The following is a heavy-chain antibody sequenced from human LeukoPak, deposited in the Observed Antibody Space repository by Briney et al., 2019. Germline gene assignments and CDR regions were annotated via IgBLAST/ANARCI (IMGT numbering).Heavy chain of an antibody. Sequence: SETLSLTCTVSGGSISSYYWSWIRQPAGKGLEWIGRIYTSGSTNYNPSLKSRVTMSVDTSMNQFSLKLSSVTAADTAVYYCAREDPNDYGDYVRPFDYWGQGTLVTVSS. D-gene: IGHD4-17*01. J-gene: IGHJ4*02. CDR1: GGSISSYY. CDR2: IYTSGST. CDR3: AREDPNDYGDYVRPFDY. V-gene: IGHV4-4*07.